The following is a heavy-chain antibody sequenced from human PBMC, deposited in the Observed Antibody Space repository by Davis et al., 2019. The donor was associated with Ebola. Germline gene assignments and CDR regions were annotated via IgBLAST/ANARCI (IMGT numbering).Heavy chain of an antibody. V-gene: IGHV1-2*04. CDR3: ARGELYHLLYFDY. J-gene: IGHJ4*02. CDR2: INPTSGGT. D-gene: IGHD2-2*01. Sequence: SVKVSCKASGYTLTGYYIHWVRQAPGQGLEWLGWINPTSGGTNYTQKFQGWVTMTRDTSISTAYMELSRLRSDDTAVYYCARGELYHLLYFDYWGQGTLVTVSS. CDR1: GYTLTGYY.